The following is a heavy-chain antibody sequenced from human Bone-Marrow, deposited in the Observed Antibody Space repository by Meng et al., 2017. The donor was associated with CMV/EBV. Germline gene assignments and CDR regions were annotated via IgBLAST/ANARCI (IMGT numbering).Heavy chain of an antibody. Sequence: QVHVVQSGAEVKKPGDSVKVSCKASGYTFTSYYMHWVRQAPGQGLEWMGIINPSGGSTSYAQKFQGRVTMTRDTSTSTVYMELSRLRSDDTAVYYCARALIAVAGREAIDYWGQGTLVTVSS. CDR3: ARALIAVAGREAIDY. CDR2: INPSGGST. V-gene: IGHV1-46*01. J-gene: IGHJ4*02. CDR1: GYTFTSYY. D-gene: IGHD6-19*01.